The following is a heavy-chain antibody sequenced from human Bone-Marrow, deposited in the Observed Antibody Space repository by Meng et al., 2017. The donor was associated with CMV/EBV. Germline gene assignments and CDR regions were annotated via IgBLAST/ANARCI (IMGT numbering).Heavy chain of an antibody. CDR2: ITPILGIA. Sequence: SVKVSCKASGGTFSSYAISWVRQAPGQGLEWMGGITPILGIANYAQKFQGRVTITADKSTSTAYMELSSLRSEDTAVYYCARGSGSYFQPARGYWGQGTLVTVSS. D-gene: IGHD1-26*01. CDR3: ARGSGSYFQPARGY. V-gene: IGHV1-69*10. J-gene: IGHJ4*02. CDR1: GGTFSSYA.